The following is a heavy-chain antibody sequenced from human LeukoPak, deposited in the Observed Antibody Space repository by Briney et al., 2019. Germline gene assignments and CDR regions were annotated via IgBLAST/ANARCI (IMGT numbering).Heavy chain of an antibody. J-gene: IGHJ4*02. CDR1: GFTFSSYA. CDR2: ISATASNT. V-gene: IGHV3-23*01. CDR3: ARDWYNSLNYFDY. Sequence: GGSLRLSCAASGFTFSSYAMSWVRQAPGKGLEWVSAISATASNTYYADSVKGRFTISRDNSNSTLYLQMNSLRVDDTAVYYCARDWYNSLNYFDYWGQGSLVTVSS. D-gene: IGHD1-1*01.